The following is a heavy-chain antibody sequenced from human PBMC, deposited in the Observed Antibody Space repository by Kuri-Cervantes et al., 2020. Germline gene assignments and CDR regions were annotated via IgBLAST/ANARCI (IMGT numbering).Heavy chain of an antibody. CDR1: GFTFDDYA. CDR2: ISWNSGSI. V-gene: IGHV3-9*01. Sequence: SLKISCAASGFTFDDYAMHWVRQAPGKGLEWVSGISWNSGSIGYADSVKGRFTISRDNAKNSLYLQMNSLRAEDTAVYYCARAGAAAGTGVPPEGYYYYMDVWGKGTTVTVSS. D-gene: IGHD6-13*01. CDR3: ARAGAAAGTGVPPEGYYYYMDV. J-gene: IGHJ6*03.